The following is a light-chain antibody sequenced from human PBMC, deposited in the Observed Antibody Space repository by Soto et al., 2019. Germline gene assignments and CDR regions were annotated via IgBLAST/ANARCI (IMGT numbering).Light chain of an antibody. CDR1: HSVLYSSNNKNY. CDR2: WAS. CDR3: QQYYETPPFT. V-gene: IGKV4-1*01. Sequence: DIVMTQSPDSLAVSLGERATINCKSSHSVLYSSNNKNYLAWYQHKPGQPPKLLIYWASARGSVGPHRCSGSGSGTDFTLTISSLQAEDVAIYYCQQYYETPPFTFGQGTRLEIK. J-gene: IGKJ5*01.